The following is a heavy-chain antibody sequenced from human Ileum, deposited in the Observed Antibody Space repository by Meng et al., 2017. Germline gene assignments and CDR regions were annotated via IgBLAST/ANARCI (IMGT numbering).Heavy chain of an antibody. V-gene: IGHV4-34*01. Sequence: QLQLMQWGAGMLKPSETLSLTCNVYGDSFTDYYWNWIRQPPGKGLEWIGSIHYNGSTNYNPSLESRVTISEDTSQKQFSLRLSSVTAADTAVYYCARRIRGGSYLGWGQGTLVTVSS. CDR2: IHYNGST. CDR1: GDSFTDYY. D-gene: IGHD1-26*01. J-gene: IGHJ4*02. CDR3: ARRIRGGSYLG.